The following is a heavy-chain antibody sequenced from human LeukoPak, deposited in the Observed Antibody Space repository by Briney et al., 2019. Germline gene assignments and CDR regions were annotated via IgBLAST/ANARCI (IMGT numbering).Heavy chain of an antibody. Sequence: PSETLSLTCTVSGGSVSSESYYWGWIRQPPGKGLEWIGNIYHTGRIDNNPSLKSRVTMSLDTSKNQFSLKLTSVTAADTAVYFCARVLAVPGTPFDYWGQGTLATVSS. V-gene: IGHV4-61*01. J-gene: IGHJ4*02. CDR3: ARVLAVPGTPFDY. CDR1: GGSVSSESYY. CDR2: IYHTGRI. D-gene: IGHD6-19*01.